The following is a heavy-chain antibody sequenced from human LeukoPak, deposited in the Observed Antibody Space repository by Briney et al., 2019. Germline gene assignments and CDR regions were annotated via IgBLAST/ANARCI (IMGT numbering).Heavy chain of an antibody. CDR3: ASQRGLLHYFDY. Sequence: PSETLSLTCTVSGGSISSYYWSWIRQPPGKGLEWIGYIYYSGSTNYNPSLKSRVTISVDTSKNQFSLKLSSVTAADTAVYYCASQRGLLHYFDYWGQGTLVTVSS. J-gene: IGHJ4*02. V-gene: IGHV4-59*01. CDR2: IYYSGST. CDR1: GGSISSYY.